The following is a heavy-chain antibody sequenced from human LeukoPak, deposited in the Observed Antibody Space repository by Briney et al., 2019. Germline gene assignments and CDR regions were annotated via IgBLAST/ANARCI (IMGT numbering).Heavy chain of an antibody. CDR2: IFDERNK. Sequence: PGESLRLSCSASGFHFRTYAMHWVRRPPGKGLEWVAVIFDERNKFVADSVKGRFTISRDNFKNTLYLQMNSLRDEDTAIYYCARDPIAAEPDYLDYLGQGTLATVSS. CDR1: GFHFRTYA. D-gene: IGHD6-25*01. CDR3: ARDPIAAEPDYLDY. J-gene: IGHJ4*02. V-gene: IGHV3-30*04.